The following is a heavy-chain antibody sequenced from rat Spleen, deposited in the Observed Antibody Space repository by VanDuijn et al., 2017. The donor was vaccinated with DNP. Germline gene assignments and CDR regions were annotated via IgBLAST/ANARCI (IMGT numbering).Heavy chain of an antibody. CDR1: GFSLTSYG. D-gene: IGHD1-11*01. CDR2: VQSGGST. Sequence: QVQLKESGPGLVQPSQTLSLTCTVSGFSLTSYGVNWVRQPPGKGLEWMGRVQSGGSTDYNSGLKSRLSISRDTSKSQVFLKMNSLQIEDTAIYYCSRYGGYTALDVWGRGISVTVSS. CDR3: SRYGGYTALDV. J-gene: IGHJ4*01. V-gene: IGHV2-1*01.